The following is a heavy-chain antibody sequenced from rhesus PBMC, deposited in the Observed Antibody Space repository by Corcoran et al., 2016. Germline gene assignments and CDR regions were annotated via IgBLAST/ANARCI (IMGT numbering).Heavy chain of an antibody. D-gene: IGHD6-43*01. V-gene: IGHV3S5*01. CDR3: AKELPYSSSYAFDY. J-gene: IGHJ4*01. CDR2: INSGGANT. CDR1: GFTFSSYG. Sequence: EVQLVETGGGLVQPGGSLKLSCAASGFTFSSYGMSWVRQAPGKGLEWVSAINSGGANTYYADSVKGRFPISRVNSKNTLSMQMNSLRAEDTAVYYCAKELPYSSSYAFDYWGQGVLVTVSS.